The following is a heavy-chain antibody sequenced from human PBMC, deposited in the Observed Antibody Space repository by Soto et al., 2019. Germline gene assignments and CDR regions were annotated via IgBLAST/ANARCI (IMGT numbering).Heavy chain of an antibody. J-gene: IGHJ3*02. CDR1: GFTFSSYA. D-gene: IGHD2-15*01. CDR3: AKVLRYCSGGSCYSVGAFDI. Sequence: GGSLRLSCAASGFTFSSYAMSWVRQAPGKGLGWVSAISGSGGSTYYADSVKGRFTISRDNSKNTLYLQMNSLRAEDTAVYYCAKVLRYCSGGSCYSVGAFDIWGQGTMVTVSS. V-gene: IGHV3-23*01. CDR2: ISGSGGST.